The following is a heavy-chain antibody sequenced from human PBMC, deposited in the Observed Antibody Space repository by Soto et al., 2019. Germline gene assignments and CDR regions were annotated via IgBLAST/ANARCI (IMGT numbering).Heavy chain of an antibody. D-gene: IGHD2-2*01. CDR3: APDGSTTAKMIDP. J-gene: IGHJ5*02. CDR2: IYNTGTT. CDR1: GGSITNDGYY. Sequence: SETLSLTCTISGGSITNDGYYWTWIRQFPGKGPEWLGYIYNTGTTYYNPSLKSRLTISVETFNQFSLKLTSVTAADTAVYYCAPDGSTTAKMIDPWVQGTLVTVS. V-gene: IGHV4-31*03.